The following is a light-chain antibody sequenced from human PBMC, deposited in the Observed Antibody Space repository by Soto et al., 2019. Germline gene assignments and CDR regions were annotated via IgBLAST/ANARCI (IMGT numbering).Light chain of an antibody. J-gene: IGKJ1*01. CDR1: QSVSSN. Sequence: EIVMTQSPATLSVSPGERATFSCRASQSVSSNLAWYQQKPGQSPRLLIYGASFRATDIPNRFSGRGSGTDFTLSISRLEPEDFAVYYCQQYVTSPRTFGQGTKVDIK. CDR2: GAS. CDR3: QQYVTSPRT. V-gene: IGKV3-20*01.